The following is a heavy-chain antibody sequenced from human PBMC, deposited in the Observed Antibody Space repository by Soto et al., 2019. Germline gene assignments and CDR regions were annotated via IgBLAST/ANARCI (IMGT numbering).Heavy chain of an antibody. CDR2: INSGSGNT. CDR3: ARSGYSSGWYHWYFDF. V-gene: IGHV1-3*01. CDR1: GYTFTNYG. Sequence: ASAKASCKASGYTFTNYGIHWVRQAPGQRLEWMGWINSGSGNTKYSQKLQGRVTINRDTSASTAYMELSSLRSEDTAVYYCARSGYSSGWYHWYFDFWGRGTLVTVSS. J-gene: IGHJ2*01. D-gene: IGHD6-19*01.